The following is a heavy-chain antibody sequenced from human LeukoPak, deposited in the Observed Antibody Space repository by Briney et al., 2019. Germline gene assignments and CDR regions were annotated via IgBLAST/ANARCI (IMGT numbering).Heavy chain of an antibody. CDR1: GFTFSSSV. Sequence: PGGSLRLSCAASGFTFSSSVMSWVRQAPGKGLEWVAVIWYDGSNKYYADSVKGRFTISRDNSKNTLYLQMNSLRAEDTAVYYCARDSPYCGGDCYSYWGQGTLVTVPS. D-gene: IGHD2-21*02. V-gene: IGHV3-33*08. J-gene: IGHJ4*02. CDR3: ARDSPYCGGDCYSY. CDR2: IWYDGSNK.